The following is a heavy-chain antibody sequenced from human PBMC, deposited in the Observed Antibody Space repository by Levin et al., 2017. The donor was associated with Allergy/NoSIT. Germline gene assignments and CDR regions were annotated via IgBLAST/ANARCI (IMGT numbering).Heavy chain of an antibody. CDR1: GYTFTGYY. CDR3: ARAPTYYYDSSGSLDAFDI. Sequence: GESLKISCKASGYTFTGYYMHWVRQAPGQGLEWMGWINPNSGGTNYAQKFQGRVTMTRDTSISTAYMELSRLRSDDTAVYYCARAPTYYYDSSGSLDAFDIWGQGTMVTVSS. D-gene: IGHD3-22*01. CDR2: INPNSGGT. V-gene: IGHV1-2*02. J-gene: IGHJ3*02.